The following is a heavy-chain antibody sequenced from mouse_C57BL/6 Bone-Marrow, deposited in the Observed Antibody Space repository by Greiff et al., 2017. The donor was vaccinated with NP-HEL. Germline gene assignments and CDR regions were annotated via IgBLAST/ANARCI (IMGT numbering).Heavy chain of an antibody. D-gene: IGHD4-1*02. J-gene: IGHJ4*01. CDR2: INPISCYT. V-gene: IGHV1-7*01. CDR3: ERYRASTGTRAMDY. Sequence: QVQLQQSGAELAKPGEAGKRAGKESFNTCTIYFIHCVKQRPVQGLELIGYINPISCYTKYNQKFKDKATLTADKSSSTAYMQLSSLTYEDSAVYDCERYRASTGTRAMDYWGQGTSVTVSS. CDR1: FNTCTIYF.